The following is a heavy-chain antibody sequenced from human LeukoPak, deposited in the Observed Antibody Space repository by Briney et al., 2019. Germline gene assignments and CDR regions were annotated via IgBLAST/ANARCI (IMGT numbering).Heavy chain of an antibody. Sequence: PGGSLRLSCVASGFTFNSNWMSWVRQAPGKGLEWVANIKQDGSEKYYVDSVKGRFTISRDNAKNSVSLQMNSLRVEDTAVYYCARDTYYDRYFDSWGQGSLVSVSS. V-gene: IGHV3-7*01. CDR1: GFTFNSNW. J-gene: IGHJ4*02. CDR3: ARDTYYDRYFDS. D-gene: IGHD3-22*01. CDR2: IKQDGSEK.